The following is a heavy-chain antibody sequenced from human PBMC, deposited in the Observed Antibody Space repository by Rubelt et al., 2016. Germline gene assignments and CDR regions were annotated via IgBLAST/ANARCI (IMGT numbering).Heavy chain of an antibody. CDR1: GFSFSNEW. V-gene: IGHV3-21*01. D-gene: IGHD6-13*01. CDR3: ARGGGIAAAGQIDY. J-gene: IGHJ4*02. CDR2: ISSRSRNI. Sequence: EVQLVESGGGLVKPGGSLRLSCAASGFSFSNEWMNWVRQAPGKGLEWVSSISSRSRNIYQADSVKGRFTISRDNAKNSLYLQMNSLRAEDTAVYYCARGGGIAAAGQIDYWAQGTLVTVSS.